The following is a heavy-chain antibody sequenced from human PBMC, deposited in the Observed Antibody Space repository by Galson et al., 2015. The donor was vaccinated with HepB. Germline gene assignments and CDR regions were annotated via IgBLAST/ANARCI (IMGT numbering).Heavy chain of an antibody. J-gene: IGHJ6*02. CDR1: GITFSSYS. CDR2: ISSSSSYI. Sequence: SLRLSCAASGITFSSYSMNWVPQAPGKGLEWVSSISSSSSYIYYAESVKGPIPISRDNAKNSLSLQMNSLRAEDTDVSYCARDMVGKWLLGVIYYYGMDVWGQGTTVTVSS. CDR3: ARDMVGKWLLGVIYYYGMDV. V-gene: IGHV3-21*01. D-gene: IGHD6-19*01.